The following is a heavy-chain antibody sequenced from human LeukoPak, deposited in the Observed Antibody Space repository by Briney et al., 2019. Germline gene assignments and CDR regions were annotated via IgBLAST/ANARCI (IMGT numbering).Heavy chain of an antibody. Sequence: SETLSLTCAVYGGSFSGYYWSWIRQPPGKGLEWIGEINHSGSTNYNPSLKSRVTISVDTSKNQFSLKLSSVTAADTAAYYCARGYSYAQPDYWGQGTLVTVSS. CDR3: ARGYSYAQPDY. J-gene: IGHJ4*02. D-gene: IGHD5-18*01. CDR2: INHSGST. CDR1: GGSFSGYY. V-gene: IGHV4-34*01.